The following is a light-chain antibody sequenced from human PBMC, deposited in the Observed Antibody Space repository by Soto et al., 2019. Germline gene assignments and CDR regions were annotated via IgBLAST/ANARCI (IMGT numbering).Light chain of an antibody. CDR1: SSDVGLYDY. CDR3: SSHGGNRNSV. Sequence: QSVLTQPPSASGSPGQSVTISCTGTSSDVGLYDYVSWYQQHPGKVPKLLIYEVTQRPSGVPDRFSGSKSGNTASLTVSGLQAEDEAEYYCSSHGGNRNSVFGTGTKVTVL. J-gene: IGLJ1*01. CDR2: EVT. V-gene: IGLV2-8*01.